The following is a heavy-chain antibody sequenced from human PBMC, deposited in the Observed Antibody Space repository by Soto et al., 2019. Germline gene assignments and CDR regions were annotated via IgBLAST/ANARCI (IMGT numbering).Heavy chain of an antibody. Sequence: SETLSLTCAVSSGSISSSNWWSWVRQPPGKGLEWIGEIYHSGSTNYNPSLKSRVTISVDKSKNQFSLKLSSVTAADTAVYYCAREVRGGYSSGLDAFDIWGQGTMVTVS. J-gene: IGHJ3*02. CDR1: SGSISSSNW. CDR3: AREVRGGYSSGLDAFDI. V-gene: IGHV4-4*02. D-gene: IGHD6-19*01. CDR2: IYHSGST.